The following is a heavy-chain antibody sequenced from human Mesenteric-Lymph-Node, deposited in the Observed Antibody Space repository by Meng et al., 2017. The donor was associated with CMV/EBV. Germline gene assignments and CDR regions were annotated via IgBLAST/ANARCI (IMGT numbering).Heavy chain of an antibody. CDR3: ARFDGYLLFEY. V-gene: IGHV3-21*01. CDR2: ISSSSSYI. CDR1: GFTFSSYS. D-gene: IGHD5-24*01. Sequence: GESLKISCAASGFTFSSYSMNWVRQAPGKGLEWVSSISSSSSYIYYADSVKGRFTISRDNAKNSLYLQMNSLRAEDTAVYYCARFDGYLLFEYWGQGTLVTVSS. J-gene: IGHJ4*02.